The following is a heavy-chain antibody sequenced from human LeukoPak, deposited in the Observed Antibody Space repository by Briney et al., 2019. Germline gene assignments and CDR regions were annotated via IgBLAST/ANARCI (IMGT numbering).Heavy chain of an antibody. CDR3: AREVVVTYGMDV. CDR2: IYSGGST. J-gene: IGHJ6*02. V-gene: IGHV3-53*01. CDR1: GFTVSSNY. Sequence: GGSLRLSCAASGFTVSSNYMSWVRQAPGKGLGWVSVIYSGGSTYYADSVKGRFTISRDNSKNTLYLQMNSLRAEDTAVYYCAREVVVTYGMDVWGQGTTVTVSS. D-gene: IGHD3-22*01.